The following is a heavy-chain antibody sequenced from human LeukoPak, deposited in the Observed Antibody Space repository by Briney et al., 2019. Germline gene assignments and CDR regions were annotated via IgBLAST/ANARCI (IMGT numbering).Heavy chain of an antibody. CDR3: ARVDYDILTDYYS. J-gene: IGHJ4*02. CDR2: INHSGST. V-gene: IGHV4-34*01. CDR1: GGSFSGYY. D-gene: IGHD3-9*01. Sequence: SETLSLTCAVYGGSFSGYYWSWIRQPPGKGLEWIGEINHSGSTNYNPSLKSRVTISVDTSKNQFSLKLSSVTAADTAVYYCARVDYDILTDYYSWGQGTLVTVSS.